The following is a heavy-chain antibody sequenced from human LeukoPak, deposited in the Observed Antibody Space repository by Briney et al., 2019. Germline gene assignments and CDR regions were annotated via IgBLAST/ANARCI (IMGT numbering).Heavy chain of an antibody. CDR2: IFNSADI. CDR1: GVSISSNY. D-gene: IGHD2-2*01. CDR3: ARHVKSIPSRVVVSAAMAYMDV. Sequence: SETLSLTCTVSGVSISSNYWSWIRQPPGEGLECIGYIFNSADIRYNPSLQSRVTISVDTSKSQFSLKLSSVTAADTAVYYCARHVKSIPSRVVVSAAMAYMDVWGKGTTVTVSS. V-gene: IGHV4-59*08. J-gene: IGHJ6*03.